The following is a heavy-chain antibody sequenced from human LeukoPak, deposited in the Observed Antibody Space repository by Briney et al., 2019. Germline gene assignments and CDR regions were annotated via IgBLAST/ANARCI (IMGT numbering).Heavy chain of an antibody. CDR2: ISSSGSTI. J-gene: IGHJ6*02. Sequence: PGGSLRLSCAASGFTFSSYEMNWVRQAPGKGLEWVSYISSSGSTIYYADSVKGRFTISRDNAKNSLHLQMNSLRAEDTAVYYCARDPPYSSTPGGYYGMDVWGQGTTVTVSS. CDR3: ARDPPYSSTPGGYYGMDV. V-gene: IGHV3-48*03. D-gene: IGHD6-13*01. CDR1: GFTFSSYE.